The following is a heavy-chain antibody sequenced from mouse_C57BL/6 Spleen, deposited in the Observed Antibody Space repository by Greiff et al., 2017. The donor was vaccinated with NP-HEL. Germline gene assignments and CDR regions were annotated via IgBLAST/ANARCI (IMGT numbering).Heavy chain of an antibody. J-gene: IGHJ2*01. V-gene: IGHV1-15*01. CDR2: IDPETGGT. Sequence: VQLQESGAELVRPGASVTLSCKASGYTFTDYEMHWVKQTPVHGLEWIGAIDPETGGTAYNQKFKGKAILTADKSSSTAYMELRSLTSEDSAVYYCTRGGIYYGSSFFDYWGQGTTLTVSS. CDR3: TRGGIYYGSSFFDY. D-gene: IGHD1-1*01. CDR1: GYTFTDYE.